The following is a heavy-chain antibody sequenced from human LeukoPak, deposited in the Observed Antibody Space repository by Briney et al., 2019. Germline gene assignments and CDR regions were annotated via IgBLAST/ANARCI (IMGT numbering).Heavy chain of an antibody. Sequence: SDTLSLTCAVSGYSISNSNWWGWIRQPPGKGLEWIGEINHSGSTNYNPSLKSRVTISVDTSKNQFSLKLSSVTAADTAVYYCARDSGDWYYFDYWGQGTLVTVSS. J-gene: IGHJ4*02. CDR2: INHSGST. D-gene: IGHD2-21*02. CDR3: ARDSGDWYYFDY. V-gene: IGHV4-28*03. CDR1: GYSISNSNW.